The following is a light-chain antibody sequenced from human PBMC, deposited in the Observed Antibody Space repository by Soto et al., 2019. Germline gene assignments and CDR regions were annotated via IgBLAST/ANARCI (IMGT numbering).Light chain of an antibody. Sequence: SYELTQPLSVSVAPGQTARITCGGNNIGSKNVHWYQQKPGQAPVLVIYRDRNRPSGIPERFSGSNSVNTATLTISRAQAGDEADYYCQVWDSSTAWVFGGGTKLTVL. J-gene: IGLJ3*02. CDR3: QVWDSSTAWV. CDR1: NIGSKN. V-gene: IGLV3-9*01. CDR2: RDR.